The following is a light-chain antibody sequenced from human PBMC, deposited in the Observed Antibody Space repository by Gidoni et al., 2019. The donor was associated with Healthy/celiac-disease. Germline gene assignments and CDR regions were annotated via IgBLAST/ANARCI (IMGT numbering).Light chain of an antibody. J-gene: IGLJ1*01. V-gene: IGLV3-19*01. CDR2: GKN. Sequence: SSELTQDPAVSVALGPTVRITCQGDRLRSYYASWYQQTPGQAPVLVIYGKNNRPSGIPALCSVSCSGDTASLTITGAQAEDEADYYCNARDSSGNHLYVFGTGTKVTVL. CDR1: RLRSYY. CDR3: NARDSSGNHLYV.